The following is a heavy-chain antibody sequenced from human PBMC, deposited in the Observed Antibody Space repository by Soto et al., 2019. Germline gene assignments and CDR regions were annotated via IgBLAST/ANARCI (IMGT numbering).Heavy chain of an antibody. J-gene: IGHJ4*02. CDR3: AKLYSSGWSPVGYFDY. CDR1: GFTFSSYA. CDR2: ISGSGGST. D-gene: IGHD6-19*01. Sequence: GGSLRLSCAASGFTFSSYAMSWVRQAPGKGLEWVSAISGSGGSTYYADSVKGRFTISRDNSKNTLYLQMNSLRAEDTAVYYCAKLYSSGWSPVGYFDYWGQGTLVTVSS. V-gene: IGHV3-23*01.